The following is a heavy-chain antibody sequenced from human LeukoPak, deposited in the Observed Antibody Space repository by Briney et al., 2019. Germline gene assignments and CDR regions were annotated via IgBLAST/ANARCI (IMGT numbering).Heavy chain of an antibody. D-gene: IGHD3-22*01. CDR3: ARITMTTSGWYFDL. J-gene: IGHJ2*01. CDR2: VHPSGGST. CDR1: GYTFTSYY. V-gene: IGHV1-46*01. Sequence: ASVKVSCKASGYTFTSYYMHWLRQAPVQGLEWMGIVHPSGGSTSYAQKFQGRVTMTRDTATSTVYMELSSLRSEDTALYYCARITMTTSGWYFDLWGRGSLVTVSS.